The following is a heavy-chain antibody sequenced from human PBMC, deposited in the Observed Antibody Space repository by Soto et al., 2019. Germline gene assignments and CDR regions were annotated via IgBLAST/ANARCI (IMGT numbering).Heavy chain of an antibody. V-gene: IGHV3-64D*08. D-gene: IGHD3-9*01. CDR3: VKGDFDWDAFDI. Sequence: GGSLRLSCSASGFPLSSYAVSLVPQAPGKGLEYVSAISSNGGSTYYADSVKGRFTISRDNSKNTLYLQMSSLRAEDTAVYYCVKGDFDWDAFDIWGQGTMVTVSS. J-gene: IGHJ3*02. CDR2: ISSNGGST. CDR1: GFPLSSYA.